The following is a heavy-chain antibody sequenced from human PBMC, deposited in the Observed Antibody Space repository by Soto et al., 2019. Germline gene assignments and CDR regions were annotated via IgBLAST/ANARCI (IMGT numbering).Heavy chain of an antibody. CDR1: GLTFSSYA. Sequence: PGGYLRLSSAASGLTFSSYAMSWVRQAPGKELEWVSAISGSGGSTYYADSVKGRFTISRDNSKNTLYMQRKSLRAEDTAVYYCAKEAEQYCSSISRYGGYYYAMDVWGPVTTGTVSS. D-gene: IGHD2-2*01. V-gene: IGHV3-23*01. J-gene: IGHJ6*01. CDR2: ISGSGGST. CDR3: AKEAEQYCSSISRYGGYYYAMDV.